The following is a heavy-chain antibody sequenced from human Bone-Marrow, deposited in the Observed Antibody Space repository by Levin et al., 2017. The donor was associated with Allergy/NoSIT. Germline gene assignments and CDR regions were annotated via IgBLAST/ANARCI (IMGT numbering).Heavy chain of an antibody. J-gene: IGHJ6*02. CDR3: AKALRGLAGTGILMEV. D-gene: IGHD1-14*01. CDR2: IHGTGSPS. V-gene: IGHV3-23*01. CDR1: GFIFNTYA. Sequence: PGGSLRLSCAASGFIFNTYAMSWARQAPGKGLEWVSTIHGTGSPSYYADSVKGRFTISKDDSKNTLYLHMNSLRAEDTALYFCAKALRGLAGTGILMEVWGQGTTVTVSS.